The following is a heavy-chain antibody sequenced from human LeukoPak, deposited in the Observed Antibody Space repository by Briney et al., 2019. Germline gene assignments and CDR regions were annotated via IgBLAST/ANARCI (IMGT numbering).Heavy chain of an antibody. J-gene: IGHJ4*02. CDR2: INPNSDDT. V-gene: IGHV1-2*02. CDR3: ASGDQHHQLPY. D-gene: IGHD2-2*01. Sequence: ASVKVSCKASGYTFTGYYMHWVRQAPGQGLEWMGWINPNSDDTNYAQKFQGRVTMTRDTSISTAYMELSGLRSDDTAVYYCASGDQHHQLPYWGQGTLVTVSS. CDR1: GYTFTGYY.